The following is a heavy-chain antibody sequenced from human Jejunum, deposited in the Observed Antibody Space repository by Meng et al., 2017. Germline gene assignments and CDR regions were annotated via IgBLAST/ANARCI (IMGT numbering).Heavy chain of an antibody. CDR1: GVPVSGDHFY. V-gene: IGHV4-61*03. CDR3: ARTPLYSGSYYFDP. D-gene: IGHD1-26*01. J-gene: IGHJ4*02. CDR2: VYYSVHP. Sequence: VNLTVAGARLLRHSQSMPRTTTVSGVPVSGDHFYGSLIGEPSGKGLAWIGYVYYSVHPDCNPSLTRRLPLSIDTAKNHFSIKLSSVTAADTDVYYCARTPLYSGSYYFDPWGQGALVTVSS.